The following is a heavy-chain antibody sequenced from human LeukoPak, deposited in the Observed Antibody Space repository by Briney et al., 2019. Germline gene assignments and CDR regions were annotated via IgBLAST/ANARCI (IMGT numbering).Heavy chain of an antibody. Sequence: GGSLRLSCAASGFTVSSNYMSWVRQAPGKGLEWVSVIYSGGSTYYADSVKGRFTISRDNSKNTLYLQMNSLRAEDTAVYYCATRRYGATYYYYMDVWGKGTTVTVSS. V-gene: IGHV3-53*01. J-gene: IGHJ6*03. D-gene: IGHD5-18*01. CDR3: ATRRYGATYYYYMDV. CDR2: IYSGGST. CDR1: GFTVSSNY.